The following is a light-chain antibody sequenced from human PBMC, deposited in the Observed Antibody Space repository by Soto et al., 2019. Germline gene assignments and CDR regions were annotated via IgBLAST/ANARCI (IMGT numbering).Light chain of an antibody. J-gene: IGKJ5*01. V-gene: IGKV3-20*01. Sequence: DIVMTQSPATLSVSPGERATLSCRASQSVSSNYLAWYQQKPGQAPRLLIYGASSRATGIPDRFSGSGSGTDFTLTISSLEPEDFAVYYCQQYGSSPITFGQGTRLEI. CDR1: QSVSSNY. CDR3: QQYGSSPIT. CDR2: GAS.